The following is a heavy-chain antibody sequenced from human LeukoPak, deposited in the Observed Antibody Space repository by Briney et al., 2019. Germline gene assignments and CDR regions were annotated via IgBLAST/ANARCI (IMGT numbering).Heavy chain of an antibody. J-gene: IGHJ5*02. CDR3: AKGSSSWPIQNWLDP. CDR2: ISGSGTRT. D-gene: IGHD6-13*01. V-gene: IGHV3-23*01. Sequence: GGSLRLSCAASGFTFSSHAMSWVRQAPGKGLEWVSSISGSGTRTYYADSVEGRFIISRDNYKSMLWLRMNSLRVEDTALYCCAKGSSSWPIQNWLDPWGQGVPVTVSS. CDR1: GFTFSSHA.